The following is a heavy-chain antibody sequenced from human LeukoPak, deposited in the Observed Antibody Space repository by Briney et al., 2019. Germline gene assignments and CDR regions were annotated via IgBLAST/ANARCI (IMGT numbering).Heavy chain of an antibody. D-gene: IGHD3-22*01. J-gene: IGHJ3*02. CDR1: GYTFTSYD. V-gene: IGHV1-8*01. Sequence: ASVKVSCKASGYTFTSYDINWVRQATGQGLEWMGWMNPNSGNTGYAQKFQGRVTMTRNTSISTAYMELSSLRSEDTAVYYCARVGVDDSSGYSVDAFDIWGQGTMVTVSS. CDR3: ARVGVDDSSGYSVDAFDI. CDR2: MNPNSGNT.